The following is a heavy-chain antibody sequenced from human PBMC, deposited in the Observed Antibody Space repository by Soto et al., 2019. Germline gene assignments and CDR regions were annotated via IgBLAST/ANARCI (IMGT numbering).Heavy chain of an antibody. Sequence: GGGPRLSFFSSWISVVCFWMSWVRQAPGRGLEWVATIRQDGGQMYYVDSVKGRFTISRDRAKNSLYLQMNSLTVEDTALYYCSTTGGYWGQGILVTVSS. CDR3: STTGGY. CDR1: WISVVCFW. J-gene: IGHJ4*02. D-gene: IGHD2-8*02. V-gene: IGHV3-7*05. CDR2: IRQDGGQM.